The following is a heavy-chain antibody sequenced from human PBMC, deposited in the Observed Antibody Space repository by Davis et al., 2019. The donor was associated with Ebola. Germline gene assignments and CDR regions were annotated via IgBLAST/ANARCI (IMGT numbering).Heavy chain of an antibody. CDR1: GYTFTDYY. CDR2: VNGNSGAT. V-gene: IGHV1-8*02. J-gene: IGHJ4*02. CDR3: ARGRYYPDY. D-gene: IGHD3-10*01. Sequence: ASVKVSCKASGYTFTDYYMHWVRQATGQGLEWMGWVNGNSGATWYAQKFQGRVTMTRDTSTNTAYMELSSLRSDDTAVYYCARGRYYPDYWGQGTLVPVSS.